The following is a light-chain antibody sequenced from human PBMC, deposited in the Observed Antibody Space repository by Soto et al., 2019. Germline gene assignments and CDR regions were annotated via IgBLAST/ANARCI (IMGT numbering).Light chain of an antibody. V-gene: IGLV2-14*02. CDR2: DVA. CDR1: FSDVGSYNL. CDR3: VSYTSSTTYV. J-gene: IGLJ1*01. Sequence: QSALTQPASVSGSPGQSITISCTGTFSDVGSYNLVSWYQQHPGKAPKLIIYDVANRPSGVSNRFSGSKSGSTASLIISRLQTEDEADYYCVSYTSSTTYVFGTGTKVTVL.